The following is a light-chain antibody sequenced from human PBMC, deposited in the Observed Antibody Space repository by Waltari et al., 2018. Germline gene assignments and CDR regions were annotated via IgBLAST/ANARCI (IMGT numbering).Light chain of an antibody. J-gene: IGLJ2*01. V-gene: IGLV2-14*03. CDR2: DIN. Sequence: QSALTQPAPVSGSLGQSTTLSCSGTSSDIGGYSYVSWYRQSPGKVPTLIIYDINKKPSEVSDRFSGSRSGNTATLTISGLQAEDEAHYFCSSHSRTITLIFGGGTKLTVL. CDR1: SSDIGGYSY. CDR3: SSHSRTITLI.